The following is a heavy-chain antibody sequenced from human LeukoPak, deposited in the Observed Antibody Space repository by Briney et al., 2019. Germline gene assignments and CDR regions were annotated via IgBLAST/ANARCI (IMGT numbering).Heavy chain of an antibody. CDR2: IIPIYGTA. J-gene: IGHJ4*02. V-gene: IGHV1-69*13. CDR3: ARDSGSSNFDY. Sequence: SVNVSCKASGATFTSYATSWVPEAAGHGLECMGGIIPIYGTANYAQKFQGRVTITANESTSTAYMELSSLRSEDTAVYYCARDSGSSNFDYWGEGTLVTVSS. D-gene: IGHD1-26*01. CDR1: GATFTSYA.